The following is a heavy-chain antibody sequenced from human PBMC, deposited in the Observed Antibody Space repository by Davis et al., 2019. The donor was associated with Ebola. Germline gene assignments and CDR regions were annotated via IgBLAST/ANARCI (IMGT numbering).Heavy chain of an antibody. V-gene: IGHV3-7*03. J-gene: IGHJ5*02. D-gene: IGHD3-22*01. CDR2: IKQDGSEK. CDR1: GFTFSSYW. Sequence: GGSLRLSCAASGFTFSSYWMSWVRQAPGKGLEWVANIKQDGSEKYYVDSVKGRFTISRDNAKNSLYLQMNSLRAEDTAVYYCARDPETYYYDSSGYQTIRWFDPWGQGTLVTVSS. CDR3: ARDPETYYYDSSGYQTIRWFDP.